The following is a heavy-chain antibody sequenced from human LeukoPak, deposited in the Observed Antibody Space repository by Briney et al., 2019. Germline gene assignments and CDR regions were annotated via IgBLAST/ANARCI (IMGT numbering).Heavy chain of an antibody. V-gene: IGHV5-51*01. CDR1: GYSFTSYW. CDR3: ARYRVATTFDY. J-gene: IGHJ4*02. D-gene: IGHD5-12*01. Sequence: GESLKISCNGSGYSFTSYWIGWVRPMPGKGLEWVGIIYPGDSDTRYSPSFQGQVTISADKSISTAYLQWSSLKASDTAMYYCARYRVATTFDYWGQGTLVTVSS. CDR2: IYPGDSDT.